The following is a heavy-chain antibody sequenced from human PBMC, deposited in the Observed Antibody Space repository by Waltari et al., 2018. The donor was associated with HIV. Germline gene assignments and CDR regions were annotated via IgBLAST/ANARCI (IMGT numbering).Heavy chain of an antibody. Sequence: VQLQQWGAGLLKPSETLSLTCAVYGGSFSGYQWSWIRQPPGKGLEWIGEINHSGSTNSNPSLKSRVTISVDTSKNQFSLKLSSVTAADTAVYYCATLPYGGRWYWGQGTLVTVSS. CDR2: INHSGST. V-gene: IGHV4-34*01. D-gene: IGHD2-15*01. CDR3: ATLPYGGRWY. J-gene: IGHJ4*02. CDR1: GGSFSGYQ.